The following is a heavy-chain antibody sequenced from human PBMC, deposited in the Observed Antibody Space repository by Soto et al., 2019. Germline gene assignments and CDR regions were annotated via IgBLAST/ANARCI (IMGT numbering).Heavy chain of an antibody. CDR1: GFTFSSYA. V-gene: IGHV3-30-3*01. D-gene: IGHD3-10*01. CDR2: ISYDGSNK. J-gene: IGHJ6*02. Sequence: GGSPRLSCAASGFTFSSYAMHWVRQAPGKGLEWVAVISYDGSNKYYADSVKGRFTISRDNSKNTLYLQMNSLRAEDTAVYYCARASVLWFGEPRVGAYGMDVWGQGTTVTVSS. CDR3: ARASVLWFGEPRVGAYGMDV.